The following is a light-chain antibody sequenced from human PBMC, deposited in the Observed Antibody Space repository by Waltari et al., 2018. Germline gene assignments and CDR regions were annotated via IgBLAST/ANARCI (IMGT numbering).Light chain of an antibody. CDR2: QDT. CDR1: ILGNKY. V-gene: IGLV3-1*01. CDR3: QDLGTGAWV. Sequence: SYELTQPPSVSVSPGQTASITCSGDILGNKYASWYQQKPGQSPLLVIYQDTKRPPEIPERFSGSKSANAATLTITGAQAMDEADYYCQDLGTGAWVFGGGTKLTVL. J-gene: IGLJ3*02.